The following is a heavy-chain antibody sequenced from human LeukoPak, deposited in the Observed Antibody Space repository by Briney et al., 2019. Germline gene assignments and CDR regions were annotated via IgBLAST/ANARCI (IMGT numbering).Heavy chain of an antibody. CDR2: IIPILGIA. J-gene: IGHJ3*02. Sequence: GASVKVSCKASGGTFSSYAISWVRQAPGQGLEWMGRIIPILGIANYAQKFQGRVTITADKSTSTAYMELSSLRSEDTAVYYCARYCSGGSCLGAFDIWGQGTMVTVSS. D-gene: IGHD2-15*01. V-gene: IGHV1-69*04. CDR1: GGTFSSYA. CDR3: ARYCSGGSCLGAFDI.